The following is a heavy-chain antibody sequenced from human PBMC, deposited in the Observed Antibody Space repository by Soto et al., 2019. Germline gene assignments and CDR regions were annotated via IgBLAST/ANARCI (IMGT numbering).Heavy chain of an antibody. Sequence: ASVKVSCKASGYTFTGYYMHWVRQAPGQGLEWMGWINPNSGGTNYAQKFQGRVTMTRDTSISTAYMELSRLRSDDTAVYYCARGGDIVVVPSMYYYYYGMDVWGQGTTVTVSS. V-gene: IGHV1-2*02. J-gene: IGHJ6*02. CDR2: INPNSGGT. D-gene: IGHD2-2*01. CDR3: ARGGDIVVVPSMYYYYYGMDV. CDR1: GYTFTGYY.